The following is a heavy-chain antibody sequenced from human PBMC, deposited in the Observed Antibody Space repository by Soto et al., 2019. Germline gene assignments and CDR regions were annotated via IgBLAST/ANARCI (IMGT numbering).Heavy chain of an antibody. Sequence: SETLSLTCTVSGASISSYYWSWIRQSPGKGLEWIGYIYYSGSTSYNPSLKSRVTISVDTSKNQFSLKLPSVTAADTAVYYCARDDAGGFDPWGQGTLVTVSS. CDR3: ARDDAGGFDP. CDR1: GASISSYY. J-gene: IGHJ5*02. V-gene: IGHV4-59*01. CDR2: IYYSGST.